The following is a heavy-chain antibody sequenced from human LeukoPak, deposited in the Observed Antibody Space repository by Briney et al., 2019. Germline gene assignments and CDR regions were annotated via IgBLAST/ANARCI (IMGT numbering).Heavy chain of an antibody. D-gene: IGHD6-13*01. CDR1: GGSISNDY. J-gene: IGHJ4*02. CDR2: ISNSGRT. Sequence: SETLSLTCTVSGGSISNDYWSWIRQPPGKGLEWIGYISNSGRTNYNPSLKSRITISRDTSKNQFSLKLSSVTAADTAVYYCAKQLQLVEFDHWGQGTLVTVSS. V-gene: IGHV4-59*08. CDR3: AKQLQLVEFDH.